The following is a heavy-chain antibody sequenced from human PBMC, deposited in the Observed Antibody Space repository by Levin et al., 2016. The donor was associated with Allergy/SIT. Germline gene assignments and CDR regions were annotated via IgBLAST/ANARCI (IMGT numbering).Heavy chain of an antibody. D-gene: IGHD6-6*01. V-gene: IGHV3-48*02. Sequence: WIRQPPGKGLEWVSYISSSSSTIYYADSVKGRFTISRDNAKNSLYLQMNSLRDEDTAVYYCAREWYSSSRIVAYYYGMDVWGQGTTVTVSS. CDR3: AREWYSSSRIVAYYYGMDV. J-gene: IGHJ6*02. CDR2: ISSSSSTI.